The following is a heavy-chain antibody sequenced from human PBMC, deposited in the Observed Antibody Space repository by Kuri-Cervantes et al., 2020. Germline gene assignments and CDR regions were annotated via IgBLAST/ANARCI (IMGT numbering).Heavy chain of an antibody. CDR3: ARGVRRGYYDYIWGSYRFLSSTFDY. V-gene: IGHV6-1*01. D-gene: IGHD3-16*02. CDR2: TYYRSKWYN. J-gene: IGHJ4*02. CDR1: GDSVSSNSAA. Sequence: SETLSLTCAISGDSVSSNSAAWNWIRQSPSRGLEWLGRTYYRSKWYNDYAVSVKSRITINPDTSKNQFSLQLNSVTPEDTAVYYCARGVRRGYYDYIWGSYRFLSSTFDYWGQGTLVTVSS.